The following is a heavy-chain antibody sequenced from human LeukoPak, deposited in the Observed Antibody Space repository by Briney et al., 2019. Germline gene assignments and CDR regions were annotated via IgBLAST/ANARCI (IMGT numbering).Heavy chain of an antibody. CDR3: ARAAGYTMVRYYYYYYYGMDV. V-gene: IGHV1-8*01. Sequence: ASVKVSCKASGYTFTSYDINWVRLATGQGLEWMGWMNPNSGNTGYAQKFQGRVTMTRNTSISTAYMELSSLRSEDTAVYYCARAAGYTMVRYYYYYYYGMDVWGQGTTVTVSS. CDR2: MNPNSGNT. D-gene: IGHD3-10*01. J-gene: IGHJ6*02. CDR1: GYTFTSYD.